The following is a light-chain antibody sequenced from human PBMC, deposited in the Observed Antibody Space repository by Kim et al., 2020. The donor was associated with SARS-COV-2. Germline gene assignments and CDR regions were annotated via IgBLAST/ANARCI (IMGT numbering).Light chain of an antibody. CDR3: QQYGSASYA. J-gene: IGKJ2*01. Sequence: IVLTQSPGTLSLSPGERATLSCRASQSIISSYLAWYQQKPGQPPRLLIYAASNRASGVPDRFSGSVSGTDFTLTISRLEPDDLGVYYCQQYGSASYALGQGTKLEI. V-gene: IGKV3-20*01. CDR1: QSIISSY. CDR2: AAS.